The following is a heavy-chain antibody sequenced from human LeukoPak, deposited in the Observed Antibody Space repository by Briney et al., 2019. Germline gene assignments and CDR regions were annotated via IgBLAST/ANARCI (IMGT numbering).Heavy chain of an antibody. CDR3: AASTYGSGSYVGFDS. J-gene: IGHJ4*02. D-gene: IGHD3-10*01. Sequence: GGSLQISCKGSGYNFTNYWIGWVRPVPGKGLEWMGIMYPGDSDTRYSPSFQGQVTISADKSVSTTYLQWSSLKASDTAMSYCAASTYGSGSYVGFDSWGQGTLVSVSS. CDR1: GYNFTNYW. CDR2: MYPGDSDT. V-gene: IGHV5-51*01.